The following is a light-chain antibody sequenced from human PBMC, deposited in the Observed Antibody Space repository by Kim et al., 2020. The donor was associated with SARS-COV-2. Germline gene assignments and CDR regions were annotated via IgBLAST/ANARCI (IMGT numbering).Light chain of an antibody. J-gene: IGLJ3*02. V-gene: IGLV4-69*01. CDR3: QTWGTGIWV. CDR1: SGHSSYA. Sequence: ASVKFTCTLSSGHSSYAIAWHQQQPEKGPRFLMKVNSDGSHNKGDGIPDRFSGSSSGAERYLTISSLQSEDEADYYCQTWGTGIWVFGGGTQLTVL. CDR2: VNSDGSH.